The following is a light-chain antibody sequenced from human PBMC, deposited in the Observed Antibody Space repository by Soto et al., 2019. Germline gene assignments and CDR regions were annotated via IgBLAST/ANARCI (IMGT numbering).Light chain of an antibody. Sequence: ENVLTQSPGTLSLSPGERATLSCRASQSVSNNFFAWYQQRPGQAPRLLIYDISNRATGIPDRFSGSGSGTVFTLTISRLEPEDFGVYYCQQYITLPHTFGQGTKLEVK. J-gene: IGKJ2*01. CDR3: QQYITLPHT. V-gene: IGKV3-20*01. CDR2: DIS. CDR1: QSVSNNF.